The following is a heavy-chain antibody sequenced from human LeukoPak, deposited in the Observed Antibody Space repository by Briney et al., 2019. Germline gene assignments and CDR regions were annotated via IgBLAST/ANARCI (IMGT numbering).Heavy chain of an antibody. CDR2: VSGSGGAT. CDR1: GFTFSTYA. V-gene: IGHV3-23*01. D-gene: IGHD4-17*01. J-gene: IGHJ3*02. CDR3: AKDWDYGDYSGAFAI. Sequence: GGSLRLSCATSGFTFSTYAMTWVRQAPGKGLHWVSGVSGSGGATYYADSVRGRFTISRDNSKNTLYLQMNSLRAEDTAVYYCAKDWDYGDYSGAFAIWGQGTMVTVSS.